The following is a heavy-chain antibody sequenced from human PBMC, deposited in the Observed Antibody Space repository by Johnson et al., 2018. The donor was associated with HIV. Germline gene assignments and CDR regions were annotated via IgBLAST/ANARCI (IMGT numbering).Heavy chain of an antibody. D-gene: IGHD3-16*01. CDR2: IKSKTDGGTT. CDR3: TTVAAFGAFDI. J-gene: IGHJ3*02. Sequence: VQLVESGGVAVQPGGSLRLSCAASGFSFDGYAMHWVRQAPGKGLEWVGRIKSKTDGGTTDYAAPVKGRFTISRDDSKNTVYLQMNSLKTEDTAIYYCTTVAAFGAFDIWGQGTMVTVSS. CDR1: GFSFDGYA. V-gene: IGHV3-15*01.